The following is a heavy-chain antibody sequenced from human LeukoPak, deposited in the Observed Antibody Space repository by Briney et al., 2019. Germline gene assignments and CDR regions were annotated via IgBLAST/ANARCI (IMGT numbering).Heavy chain of an antibody. CDR1: GYTFTSYG. J-gene: IGHJ4*02. CDR3: ARDRTVRGVSMCY. Sequence: ASVKVSCKASGYTFTSYGISWLRQAPGQGLKGMGWISAYNGNTNNAQKLQGRVTMTTDTSTSTAYMELRSLRSDDTAVYYCARDRTVRGVSMCYWGQGTLVTVSS. V-gene: IGHV1-18*04. D-gene: IGHD3-10*01. CDR2: ISAYNGNT.